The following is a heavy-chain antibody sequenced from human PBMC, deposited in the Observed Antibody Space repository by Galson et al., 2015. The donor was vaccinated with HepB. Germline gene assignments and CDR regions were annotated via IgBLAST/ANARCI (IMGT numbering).Heavy chain of an antibody. J-gene: IGHJ6*02. D-gene: IGHD4-11*01. Sequence: TLSLTCTVSGGSISSGGYYWSWIRQHPGKGLEWIGYIYYSGSTYYNPSLKSRVTISVDTSMNQFSLKLSSVTAADTAVYYCARETTVTTGNYYGMDVWGQGTTVTVSS. CDR1: GGSISSGGYY. V-gene: IGHV4-31*03. CDR3: ARETTVTTGNYYGMDV. CDR2: IYYSGST.